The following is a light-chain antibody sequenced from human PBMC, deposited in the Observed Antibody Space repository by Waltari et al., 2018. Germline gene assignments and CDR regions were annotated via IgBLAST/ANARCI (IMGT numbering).Light chain of an antibody. V-gene: IGKV1-39*01. CDR2: AAS. CDR3: QQTYSTPDT. Sequence: DIQMTQSPSSLSASVGDRVTITCRASQSITSFLNWYQQKPGKAPKLLIYAASNLQSGVPSRFSGSGSGTDFSLTISSLQPEDFATYYCQQTYSTPDTFGGGTKVEI. CDR1: QSITSF. J-gene: IGKJ4*01.